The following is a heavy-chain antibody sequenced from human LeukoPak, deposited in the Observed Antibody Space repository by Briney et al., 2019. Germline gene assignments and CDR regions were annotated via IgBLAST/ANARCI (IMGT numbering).Heavy chain of an antibody. CDR2: INPNSGGT. D-gene: IGHD6-13*01. J-gene: IGHJ4*02. Sequence: ASVKVSCKASGHTFTGYYMHWVRQAPGQGLEWMGWINPNSGGTNYAQKFQGRVTMTRDTSISTVYMELSSLRSDDTAVYYCARGLGAGSSWYCDYWGQGTLVTVSS. V-gene: IGHV1-2*02. CDR3: ARGLGAGSSWYCDY. CDR1: GHTFTGYY.